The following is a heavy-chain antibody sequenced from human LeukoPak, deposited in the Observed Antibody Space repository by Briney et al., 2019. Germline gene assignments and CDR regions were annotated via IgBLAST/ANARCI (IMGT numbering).Heavy chain of an antibody. D-gene: IGHD6-13*01. CDR1: GGSISSTTYY. CDR2: IYFSGST. Sequence: SETLSLTCTVSGGSISSTTYYWGWIRQPPGKGLEWIGSIYFSGSTFYNPSLKSRVTISVDTSKDQFSLRLSSVTAAGTAVYFCVRQYSSSKNPPDFWGQGTLVTVSS. V-gene: IGHV4-39*01. J-gene: IGHJ4*02. CDR3: VRQYSSSKNPPDF.